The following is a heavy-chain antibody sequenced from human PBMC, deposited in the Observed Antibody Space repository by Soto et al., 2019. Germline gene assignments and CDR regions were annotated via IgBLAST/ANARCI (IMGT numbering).Heavy chain of an antibody. J-gene: IGHJ4*02. CDR1: GFTFSSYW. CDR3: ARVNPYYYDSSGRDY. Sequence: GGSLRLSCAASGFTFSSYWMHWVRQAPGKGLVWVSRINSDGSSTSYADSVKGRFTISRDNAKNTLYLQMNSLRAEDTAVYYCARVNPYYYDSSGRDYWGQGTLVTVSS. D-gene: IGHD3-22*01. V-gene: IGHV3-74*01. CDR2: INSDGSST.